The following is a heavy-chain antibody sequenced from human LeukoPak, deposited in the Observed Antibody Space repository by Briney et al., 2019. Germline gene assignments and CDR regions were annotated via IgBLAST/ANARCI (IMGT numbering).Heavy chain of an antibody. D-gene: IGHD3-3*01. Sequence: GESLKISCKGSGYTFTTYWIAWVRQAPGQGLEWMGWISAYNGNTNYAQKLQGRVTMTTDTSTSTAYMELRSLRSDDTAVYYCARDGTTRYDFWSGFALPAAFDYWGQGTLVTVSS. J-gene: IGHJ4*02. CDR2: ISAYNGNT. CDR1: GYTFTTYW. V-gene: IGHV1-18*04. CDR3: ARDGTTRYDFWSGFALPAAFDY.